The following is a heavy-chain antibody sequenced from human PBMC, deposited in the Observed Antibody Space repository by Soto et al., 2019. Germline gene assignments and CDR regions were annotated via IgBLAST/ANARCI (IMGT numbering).Heavy chain of an antibody. CDR3: ARDQVTGLLDY. CDR2: SNHSGST. Sequence: QVQLQQWGAGLLKPSETLSLTCAVYGVSFSGYYWTWIRQPPGTGLEWIGESNHSGSTSYNPSLKSRVTISVDTSKIQFSPELTSVTAADTAVCYCARDQVTGLLDYWGQGTQVTVSP. D-gene: IGHD2-8*02. V-gene: IGHV4-34*01. CDR1: GVSFSGYY. J-gene: IGHJ4*02.